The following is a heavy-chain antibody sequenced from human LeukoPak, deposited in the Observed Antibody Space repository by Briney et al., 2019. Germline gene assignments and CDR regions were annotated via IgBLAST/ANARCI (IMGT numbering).Heavy chain of an antibody. V-gene: IGHV3-23*01. CDR1: GFTFSSYG. J-gene: IGHJ4*02. CDR3: AKKDCSSTSCPKFIDY. Sequence: GGTLRLSCAASGFTFSSYGMSWVRQAPGKGLVWVSAISGSGGSTYYADSVKGRFTISRDNSKNTLYLQMNSLRAEDTAVYYCAKKDCSSTSCPKFIDYWGQGTLVIVSS. CDR2: ISGSGGST. D-gene: IGHD2-2*01.